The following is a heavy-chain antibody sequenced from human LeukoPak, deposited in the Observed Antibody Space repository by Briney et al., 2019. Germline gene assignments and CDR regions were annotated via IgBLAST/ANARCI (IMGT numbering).Heavy chain of an antibody. V-gene: IGHV3-7*01. D-gene: IGHD2-2*01. Sequence: GGSLRLSCAASGFTFSSYWMSWVRQAPGKGLEWVANIKQDGSEKYYVDSVKGRFTISRDNAKNSLYLQMNSLRAEDTAVYYCARDPLPSCSSTSCYVEGLDYWGQGTLVTVSS. J-gene: IGHJ4*02. CDR3: ARDPLPSCSSTSCYVEGLDY. CDR1: GFTFSSYW. CDR2: IKQDGSEK.